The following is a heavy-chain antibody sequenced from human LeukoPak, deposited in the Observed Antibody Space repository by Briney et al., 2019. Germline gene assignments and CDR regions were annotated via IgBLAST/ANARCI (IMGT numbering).Heavy chain of an antibody. J-gene: IGHJ4*02. D-gene: IGHD4-11*01. CDR1: GYSISSGYY. CDR3: AITSKSLTDY. Sequence: PSETLSLTCAVSGYSISSGYYWGWIRQPPGQGLDWIGSIYHSGSTYYNPSLKSRVTISVDTSKNQFSLKLSSVTAADTAVYYCAITSKSLTDYSGQGTLVTVSS. V-gene: IGHV4-38-2*01. CDR2: IYHSGST.